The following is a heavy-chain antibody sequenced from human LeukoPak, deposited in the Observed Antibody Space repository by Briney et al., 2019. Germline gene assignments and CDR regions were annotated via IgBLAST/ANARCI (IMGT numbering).Heavy chain of an antibody. CDR2: ISTSRGTT. Sequence: GRSVRLSCAGSGYTFSSFGMSWVRQAPGKGLVWISSISTSRGTTYYAHSVRGRFTMYRDNSKNTVYLQMSSLRAEDTAIYYCAKDINSDYVRYFQHWGQGTLVTVSS. V-gene: IGHV3-23*01. D-gene: IGHD4-11*01. CDR1: GYTFSSFG. CDR3: AKDINSDYVRYFQH. J-gene: IGHJ1*01.